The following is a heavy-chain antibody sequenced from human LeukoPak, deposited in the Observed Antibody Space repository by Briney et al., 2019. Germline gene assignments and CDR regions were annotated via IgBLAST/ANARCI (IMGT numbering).Heavy chain of an antibody. D-gene: IGHD3-16*01. CDR1: GGSISSYY. J-gene: IGHJ6*03. V-gene: IGHV4-4*07. CDR2: IYTSGST. Sequence: SETLSLTCTVSGGSISSYYWSWIRQPAGKGLEWIGRIYTSGSTNYNPSLKSRVTISVDTSKNQFSLKLSSVTAADTAVYYCARGRSYDYVWGSPIRGRRYYYYYMDVWGKGTTVTISS. CDR3: ARGRSYDYVWGSPIRGRRYYYYYMDV.